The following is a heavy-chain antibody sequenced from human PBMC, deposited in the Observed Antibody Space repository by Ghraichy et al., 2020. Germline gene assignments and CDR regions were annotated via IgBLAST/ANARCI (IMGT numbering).Heavy chain of an antibody. V-gene: IGHV3-7*03. CDR2: LNADGSAA. CDR1: RFMLRYHW. Sequence: GGSLRLSCAASRFMLRYHWMAWVRQAPGGGLEWVASLNADGSAATYVDSVRGRFTIWRDIAKNSVFLQMKSLRGDDTAVYYCAREGTEAAGPNFDEWGQGVLVSVST. CDR3: AREGTEAAGPNFDE. D-gene: IGHD3-10*01. J-gene: IGHJ4*02.